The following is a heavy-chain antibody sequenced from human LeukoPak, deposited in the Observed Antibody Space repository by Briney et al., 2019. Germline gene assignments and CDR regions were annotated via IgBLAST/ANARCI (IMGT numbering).Heavy chain of an antibody. CDR1: GASFSGYY. Sequence: SETPSLTCAVYGASFSGYYWSWIRQPPGKGLEWIGEINHSGSTNYNPSLKSRVTISVDTSKNQFSLKLSSVTAADTAVYYCARVELDIVVVPAAITFDYWGQGTLVTVSS. CDR3: ARVELDIVVVPAAITFDY. CDR2: INHSGST. V-gene: IGHV4-34*01. J-gene: IGHJ4*02. D-gene: IGHD2-2*02.